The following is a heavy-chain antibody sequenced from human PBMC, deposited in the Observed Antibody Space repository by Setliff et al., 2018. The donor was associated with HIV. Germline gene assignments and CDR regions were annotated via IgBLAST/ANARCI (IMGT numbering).Heavy chain of an antibody. CDR2: INPTGTWT. CDR3: ARDISDSDVGWLDP. Sequence: ASVKVSCKASGYSFTAHYMHWVRQAPGLGLEWMGLINPTGTWTSYAQRFQGRATMTRDTSTNTDYMELSSLRSEDTAIYYCARDISDSDVGWLDPWGQGTLVTVSS. J-gene: IGHJ5*02. D-gene: IGHD2-21*01. V-gene: IGHV1-46*01. CDR1: GYSFTAHY.